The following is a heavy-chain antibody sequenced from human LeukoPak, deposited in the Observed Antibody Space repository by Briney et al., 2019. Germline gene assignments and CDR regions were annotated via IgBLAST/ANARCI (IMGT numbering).Heavy chain of an antibody. CDR1: GGSISSYY. D-gene: IGHD6-13*01. CDR3: ARQIASAGTAGFDF. V-gene: IGHV4-4*07. Sequence: SETLSLTCTVSGGSISSYYWSWIRQPAGKGLEWSGRIYSTGSTNYNPSLKSRVTMSVDTSKNQFSLRLRSETASDTAVYYCARQIASAGTAGFDFWGQGALVTVSS. J-gene: IGHJ4*02. CDR2: IYSTGST.